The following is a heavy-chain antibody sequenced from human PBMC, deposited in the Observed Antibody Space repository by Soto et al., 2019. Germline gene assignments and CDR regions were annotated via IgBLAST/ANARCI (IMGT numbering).Heavy chain of an antibody. D-gene: IGHD2-15*01. CDR1: GFTFSSYG. CDR3: ARVGYGGNTTLDY. Sequence: QVQLVESGGGVVQPGRSLRLSCAASGFTFSSYGMHWVRQAPGKGLEGVAAIWYDGSNKYYADSVKGRFTICRDNSKDTLYLTMNSLSAEDTAAYYWARVGYGGNTTLDYCGQGTIGTVSS. CDR2: IWYDGSNK. V-gene: IGHV3-33*01. J-gene: IGHJ4*02.